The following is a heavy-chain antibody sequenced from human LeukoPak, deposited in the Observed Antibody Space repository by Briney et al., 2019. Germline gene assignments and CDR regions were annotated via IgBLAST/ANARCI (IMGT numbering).Heavy chain of an antibody. CDR1: GGSISGYY. V-gene: IGHV4-59*08. CDR2: IHYTGNT. CDR3: AGLHPSDSGYSDY. J-gene: IGHJ4*02. D-gene: IGHD1-26*01. Sequence: PSETLSLTCTVSGGSISGYYWNWIRQPPGKGLEWIGYIHYTGNTKYNPSLNSRITISVDTSKKQVSLKLTSVTAADTAVYYCAGLHPSDSGYSDYWGQGTLVTVSS.